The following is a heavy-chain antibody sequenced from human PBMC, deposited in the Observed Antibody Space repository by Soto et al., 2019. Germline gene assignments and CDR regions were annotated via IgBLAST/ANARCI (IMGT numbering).Heavy chain of an antibody. J-gene: IGHJ4*02. CDR3: ASGVTRGSFPPFEL. D-gene: IGHD3-10*01. CDR1: GDTFSSYS. CDR2: FGHVFGGP. Sequence: QVHLVQSGAEVKKPGSSVKVSCTSSGDTFSSYSYSWVRLVPGQGLEWMGGFGHVFGGPNYAQNFLDRVTIPANQFTRTVYLELSGLTSDDTAVYYCASGVTRGSFPPFELWGQGTLVTISS. V-gene: IGHV1-69*13.